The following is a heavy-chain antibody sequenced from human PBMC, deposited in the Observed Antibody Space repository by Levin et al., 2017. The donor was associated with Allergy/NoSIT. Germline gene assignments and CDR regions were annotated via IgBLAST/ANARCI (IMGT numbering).Heavy chain of an antibody. CDR3: ARHGPHYRSHYMDV. J-gene: IGHJ6*03. Sequence: SETLSLTCTVSGGSISGYFWSWIRQPPGEGLEWIGYVFASGITNYNPSLKSRVTISADTSRDQFSLKLSSVTAADTAIYDCARHGPHYRSHYMDVWGTGTTVTVSS. CDR2: VFASGIT. CDR1: GGSISGYF. D-gene: IGHD3-10*01. V-gene: IGHV4-59*08.